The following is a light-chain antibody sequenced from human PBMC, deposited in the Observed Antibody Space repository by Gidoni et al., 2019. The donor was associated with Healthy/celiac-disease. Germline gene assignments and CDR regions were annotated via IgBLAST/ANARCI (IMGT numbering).Light chain of an antibody. V-gene: IGKV3-20*01. CDR3: QQYGSSLPTT. CDR1: QSVSSSY. J-gene: IGKJ2*01. Sequence: EIVLTQSPGTLSLSPGERATLSCRASQSVSSSYLAWYQQKPGQAPRLLIYGASSRATGIPDRFSGSGSGTDFTLTISRLEPEDFAVYYCQQYGSSLPTTFGQXTKLEIK. CDR2: GAS.